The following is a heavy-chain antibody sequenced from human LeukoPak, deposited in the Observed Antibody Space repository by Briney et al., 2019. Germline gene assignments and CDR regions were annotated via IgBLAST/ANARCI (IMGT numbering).Heavy chain of an antibody. CDR1: GGSISSGGYS. CDR3: ARDGSGYYYWYFDY. V-gene: IGHV4-30-2*01. CDR2: IYHSGST. D-gene: IGHD3-22*01. J-gene: IGHJ4*02. Sequence: SQTLSLTCAVSGGSISSGGYSWSWIRQPPGKGLEWIGYIYHSGSTYYNPSLKSRVTISVDRSKNQFSLKLSSVTAADTAVYYCARDGSGYYYWYFDYWGQGTLVTVSS.